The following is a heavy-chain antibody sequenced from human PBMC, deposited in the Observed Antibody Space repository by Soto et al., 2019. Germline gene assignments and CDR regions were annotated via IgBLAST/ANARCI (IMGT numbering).Heavy chain of an antibody. CDR1: GFSLSTSGVG. D-gene: IGHD4-17*01. J-gene: IGHJ4*02. CDR2: IYWDVYK. Sequence: QITLKESGPTLVKPTQTLTLTCTFSGFSLSTSGVGVGWIRQPPGKALEWLAVIYWDVYKHYSPSLKSRLTITKDTSKNQVVLTMNNMYPVDTATYYCAHKGYGDYPLDYWGQGTLLTVSS. CDR3: AHKGYGDYPLDY. V-gene: IGHV2-5*02.